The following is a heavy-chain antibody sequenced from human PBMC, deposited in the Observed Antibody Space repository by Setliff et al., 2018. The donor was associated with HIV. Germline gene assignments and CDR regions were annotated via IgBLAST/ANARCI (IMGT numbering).Heavy chain of an antibody. CDR2: VFYTGGT. V-gene: IGHV4-59*11. CDR1: GGSITSHY. D-gene: IGHD5-18*01. Sequence: SETLSLTCTISGGSITSHYWSWIRQPPGKGLEWIGYVFYTGGTNYRPSLRCRVTISVDTSKNHFSLKLSSVTAADTAVYYCAKTIRGYISGDYMDVWGKGTTVTVSS. J-gene: IGHJ6*03. CDR3: AKTIRGYISGDYMDV.